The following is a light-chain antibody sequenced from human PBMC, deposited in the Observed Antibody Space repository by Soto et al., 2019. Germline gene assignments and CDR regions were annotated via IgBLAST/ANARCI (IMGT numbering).Light chain of an antibody. CDR2: DTS. CDR1: QTVSNK. V-gene: IGKV3-11*01. CDR3: HQRKSWPRT. Sequence: EIVLTQSPATLSSSPGERATLSCRASQTVSNKLAWYQHKPGQAPSLLIYDTSNRATGIPARFSGSGSGTDVTLTISSLEPEDFAVYYCHQRKSWPRTFGQGTKVDIK. J-gene: IGKJ1*01.